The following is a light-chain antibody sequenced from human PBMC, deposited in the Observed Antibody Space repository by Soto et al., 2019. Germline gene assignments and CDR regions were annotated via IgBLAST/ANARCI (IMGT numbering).Light chain of an antibody. Sequence: DIVMTQSPATLSVSPGERATLSCRASQSVSSDLLAWYQLKPGQAPRPLISAASTRATGVPARFSGSGSATEFTLTISSLQSDDLAVYYCQQYNDWPGTFGQGTRVEIK. CDR2: AAS. CDR3: QQYNDWPGT. J-gene: IGKJ5*01. V-gene: IGKV3-15*01. CDR1: QSVSSD.